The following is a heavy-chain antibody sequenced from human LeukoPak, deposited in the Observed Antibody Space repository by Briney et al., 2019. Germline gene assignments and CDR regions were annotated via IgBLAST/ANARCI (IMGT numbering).Heavy chain of an antibody. CDR1: GGSISSSSYY. J-gene: IGHJ1*01. D-gene: IGHD2/OR15-2a*01. Sequence: AETLSLTCTVSGGSISSSSYYWGWIRQPPGKGLEWIGSIYYSGSTYYNPSLKSRVTISVDTSKNQFSLKLSSVTAADTAVYYCARISREYFQHWGQGTLVTVSS. V-gene: IGHV4-39*01. CDR2: IYYSGST. CDR3: ARISREYFQH.